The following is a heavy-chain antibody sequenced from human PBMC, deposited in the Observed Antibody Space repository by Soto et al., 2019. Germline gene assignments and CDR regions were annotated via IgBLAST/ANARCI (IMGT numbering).Heavy chain of an antibody. D-gene: IGHD6-19*01. J-gene: IGHJ4*02. Sequence: VASVKVSCKASGGTFSSYAISWVRQAPGQGLEWMGGIIPIFGTANYAQKFQGRVTITADESTSTAYMELSSLRSEDTAVYYCARGEDSSGWYGHFDYWGQGTLVTVSS. CDR2: IIPIFGTA. CDR1: GGTFSSYA. V-gene: IGHV1-69*13. CDR3: ARGEDSSGWYGHFDY.